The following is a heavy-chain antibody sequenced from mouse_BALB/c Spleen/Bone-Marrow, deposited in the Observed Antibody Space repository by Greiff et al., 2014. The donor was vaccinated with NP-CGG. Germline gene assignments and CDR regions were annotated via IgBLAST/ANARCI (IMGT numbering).Heavy chain of an antibody. D-gene: IGHD2-1*01. V-gene: IGHV1-19*01. CDR3: ARSYGNYAYYFDY. CDR2: VNPYNGGT. CDR1: GYTFTDYY. J-gene: IGHJ2*01. Sequence: EVQLQQSGPELVKPGASVKMSCKASGYTFTDYYMDRVKQSHGESFEWIGRVNPYNGGTSYNQKFKGKATLTVDKSSSTAYMELNSLTSEDSAVYYCARSYGNYAYYFDYWGQGTTLTVSS.